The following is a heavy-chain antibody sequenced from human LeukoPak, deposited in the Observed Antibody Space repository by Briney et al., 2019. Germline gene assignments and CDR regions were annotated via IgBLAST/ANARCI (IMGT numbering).Heavy chain of an antibody. D-gene: IGHD6-13*01. V-gene: IGHV3-30-3*01. J-gene: IGHJ6*02. CDR2: VSYDGSNK. Sequence: GGSLRLSCAASGFTFSSYAMSWVRQAPGKGLEWVAVVSYDGSNKYYADSVKGRFTISRDNSKNTLYLQMNSLRAEDTAVYYCARDQSSSWTPEYYYYYGMDVWGQGTTVTVSS. CDR3: ARDQSSSWTPEYYYYYGMDV. CDR1: GFTFSSYA.